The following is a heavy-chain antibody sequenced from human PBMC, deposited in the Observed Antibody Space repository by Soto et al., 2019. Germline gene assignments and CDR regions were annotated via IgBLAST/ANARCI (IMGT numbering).Heavy chain of an antibody. CDR3: AREGSSDAFDI. CDR1: GFTFSSYD. J-gene: IGHJ3*02. Sequence: PGGSLRLSCAASGFTFSSYDMHWVRQATGKSLERVSAIGTAGDTYYPGSVKGRFTISRENAKNSLYLQMNSLRAGDTAVYYCAREGSSDAFDIWGQGTMVTVSS. V-gene: IGHV3-13*01. CDR2: IGTAGDT. D-gene: IGHD1-26*01.